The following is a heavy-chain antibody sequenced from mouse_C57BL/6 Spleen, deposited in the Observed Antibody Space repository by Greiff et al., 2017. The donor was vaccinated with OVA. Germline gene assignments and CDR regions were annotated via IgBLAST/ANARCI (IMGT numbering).Heavy chain of an antibody. CDR3: ARHEEGLSYAMDY. CDR2: FYPGRGSI. J-gene: IGHJ4*01. Sequence: QVQLQQSGAELVKPGASVKLSCKASGYTFTEYTIHWVKQRSGQGLEWIGWFYPGRGSITYTEHFKDKATFTADKSSSTVYMELRRLTSEASAVYFCARHEEGLSYAMDYWGQGTSVTVSS. D-gene: IGHD1-1*02. V-gene: IGHV1-62-2*01. CDR1: GYTFTEYT.